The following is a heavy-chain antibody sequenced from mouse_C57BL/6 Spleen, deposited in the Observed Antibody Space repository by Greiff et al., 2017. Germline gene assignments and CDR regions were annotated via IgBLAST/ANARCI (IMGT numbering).Heavy chain of an antibody. Sequence: EVMLVESGGGLVKPGGSLKLSCAASGFTFSDYGMHWVRQAPEKGLEWVAYISSGSSTIYYADTVKGRFTISRDNAKNTLFLQMTSLRSEDTAMYYCAESSYYYGSSYDYYAMDYWGQGTSVTVSS. V-gene: IGHV5-17*01. J-gene: IGHJ4*01. D-gene: IGHD1-1*01. CDR3: AESSYYYGSSYDYYAMDY. CDR2: ISSGSSTI. CDR1: GFTFSDYG.